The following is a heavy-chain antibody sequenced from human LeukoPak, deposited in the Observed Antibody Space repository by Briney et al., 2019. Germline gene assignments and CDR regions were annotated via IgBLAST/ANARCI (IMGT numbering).Heavy chain of an antibody. CDR2: IIPIFGIA. J-gene: IGHJ4*02. Sequence: SVKVSCKASGGTFSNYSISWVRQAPGQGLEWMGRIIPIFGIANYAQKFQGRVTITADKSTSTAYMELSSLRSEDTAVYYCAVLVDGEGMDYWGQGTLVTVSS. D-gene: IGHD6-13*01. V-gene: IGHV1-69*02. CDR3: AVLVDGEGMDY. CDR1: GGTFSNYS.